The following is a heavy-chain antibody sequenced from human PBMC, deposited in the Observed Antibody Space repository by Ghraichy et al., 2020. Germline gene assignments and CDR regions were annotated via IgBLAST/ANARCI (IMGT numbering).Heavy chain of an antibody. D-gene: IGHD3-10*01. CDR3: ARDLAAMVPLSTYYYYYYGMDV. Sequence: GVSLRLSCAASGFTFSSYSMNWVRQAPGKGLEWVSYISSSSSTIYYAESVKGRFPISRENAKNSLYLQMNSLRDEDTAVYYCARDLAAMVPLSTYYYYYYGMDVWGQGTTVTVSS. J-gene: IGHJ6*02. CDR2: ISSSSSTI. V-gene: IGHV3-48*02. CDR1: GFTFSSYS.